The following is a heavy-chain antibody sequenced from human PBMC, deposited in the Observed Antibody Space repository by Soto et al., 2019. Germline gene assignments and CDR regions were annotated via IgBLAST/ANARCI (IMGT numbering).Heavy chain of an antibody. V-gene: IGHV3-30-3*01. CDR2: ISYDGSNK. CDR1: GFTFGSFA. Sequence: GGSLRLSCAASGFTFGSFAFHWVRQAPGKGLEWVAVISYDGSNKYYADSVKGRFTISRDNSKNTLYLQMNSLRAEDTAVYYCARDIEDYYGSGSYPSGIDYWGQGTLVTVSS. CDR3: ARDIEDYYGSGSYPSGIDY. J-gene: IGHJ4*02. D-gene: IGHD3-10*01.